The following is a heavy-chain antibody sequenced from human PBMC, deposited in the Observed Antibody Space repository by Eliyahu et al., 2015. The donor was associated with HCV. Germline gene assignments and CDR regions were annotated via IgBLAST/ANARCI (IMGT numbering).Heavy chain of an antibody. CDR3: ARRFTSVFDY. V-gene: IGHV5-51*01. Sequence: EVQLVQSGAEVKKPGESLKISXXASGFTYTNYWXGWVRQMPGKGLEWMGIIYPGDSDTKYSPSFQGQVTISADKSLNTAYLQWSSLRASDTAVYYCARRFTSVFDYWGQGTLVTVSS. CDR1: GFTYTNYW. J-gene: IGHJ4*02. D-gene: IGHD6-19*01. CDR2: IYPGDSDT.